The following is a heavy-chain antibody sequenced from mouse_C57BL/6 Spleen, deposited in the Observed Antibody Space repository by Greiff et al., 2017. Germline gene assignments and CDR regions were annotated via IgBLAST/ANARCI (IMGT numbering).Heavy chain of an antibody. V-gene: IGHV1-15*01. CDR2: IDPETGGT. CDR1: GYTFTDYE. CDR3: TRSLLLRGYFDV. J-gene: IGHJ1*03. Sequence: VQGVESGAELVRPGASVTLSCKASGYTFTDYEMHWVKQTPVHGLEWIGAIDPETGGTAYNQKFKGKAILTADKSSSTAYMELRSLTSEDSAVYYCTRSLLLRGYFDVWGTGTTVTVSS. D-gene: IGHD1-1*01.